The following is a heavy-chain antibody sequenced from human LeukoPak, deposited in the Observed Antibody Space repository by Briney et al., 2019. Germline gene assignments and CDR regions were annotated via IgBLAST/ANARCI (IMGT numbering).Heavy chain of an antibody. D-gene: IGHD3-10*01. J-gene: IGHJ4*02. CDR1: GFTFSSYW. Sequence: GGSLRLSCAASGFTFSSYWVHWVRHAPGKGLVWVSHINSDGISTGYVDSVKGRFIISRDNAKNTLYLQMNSLRVEDTAMYYCSKERPEEYYASGSYFDYWGQGTLVTVSS. V-gene: IGHV3-74*01. CDR2: INSDGIST. CDR3: SKERPEEYYASGSYFDY.